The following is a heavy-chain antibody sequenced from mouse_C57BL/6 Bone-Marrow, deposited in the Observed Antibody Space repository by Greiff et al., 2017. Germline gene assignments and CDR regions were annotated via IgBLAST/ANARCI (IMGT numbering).Heavy chain of an antibody. Sequence: QVQLQQPGAELVKPGASVKMSCKASGYTFTSYWITWVKQRPGQGLEWIGDIYPGSGSTNYTEKFKSKATLTVDTSSSTAYMQLSSLTSEDSAVYYCARRQLRLPWFAYWGQGTLVTVSA. D-gene: IGHD3-2*02. V-gene: IGHV1-55*01. J-gene: IGHJ3*01. CDR3: ARRQLRLPWFAY. CDR1: GYTFTSYW. CDR2: IYPGSGST.